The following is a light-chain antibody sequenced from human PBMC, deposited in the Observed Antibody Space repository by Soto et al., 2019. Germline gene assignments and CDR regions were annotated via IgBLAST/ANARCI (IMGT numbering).Light chain of an antibody. CDR2: TAS. V-gene: IGKV1-6*01. CDR3: LQDYNYPLT. CDR1: QSISSY. Sequence: IQMTQSPSSLSAPVGDRVPITCRASQSISSYLNWYQQKPGKAPKLLIYTASSLQSGVPSRFRGSGSGTDFTLTICSLQPEDFATYYCLQDYNYPLTFGGGTKV. J-gene: IGKJ4*01.